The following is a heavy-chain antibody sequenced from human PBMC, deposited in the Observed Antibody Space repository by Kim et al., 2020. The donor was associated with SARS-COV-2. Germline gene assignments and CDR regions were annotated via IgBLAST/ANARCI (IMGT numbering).Heavy chain of an antibody. CDR1: GGSISSYY. CDR2: IYYSGST. Sequence: SETLSLTCTVSGGSISSYYWSWIRQPPGKGLEWIGYIYYSGSTNYNPSLKIRVTISVDTSKNQFSLTLSSVSAADTAVYYCARGVVHQNSSGWYYLYYWG. V-gene: IGHV4-59*01. CDR3: ARGVVHQNSSGWYYLYY. D-gene: IGHD6-19*01. J-gene: IGHJ4*01.